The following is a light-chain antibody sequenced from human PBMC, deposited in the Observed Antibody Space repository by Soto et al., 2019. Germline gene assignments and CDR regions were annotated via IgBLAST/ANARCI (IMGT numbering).Light chain of an antibody. V-gene: IGKV3-15*01. CDR3: QLYDNWPYT. CDR1: QSVSNN. CDR2: GAS. J-gene: IGKJ2*01. Sequence: EIVMTHSPATLSVSPGERATLSCRASQSVSNNLAWYQQKPGQAPRLLIYGASTRATAIPARFSGSGSGTEFTLTISSLQSEDFAVYFCQLYDNWPYTFGQGTKLEIK.